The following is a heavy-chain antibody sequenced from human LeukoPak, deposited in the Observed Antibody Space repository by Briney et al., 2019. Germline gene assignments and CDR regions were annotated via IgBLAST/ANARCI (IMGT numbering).Heavy chain of an antibody. CDR2: IIPILGIA. D-gene: IGHD5-18*01. Sequence: GSLVKVSCKASGGTFSSYTISWVRQAPGQGLEWMGRIIPILGIANYAQKFQGRVTITADKSTSTAYMELSSLRSEDTAVYYCASSRMIQLWHHIDYWGQGTLVTVSS. J-gene: IGHJ4*02. V-gene: IGHV1-69*02. CDR3: ASSRMIQLWHHIDY. CDR1: GGTFSSYT.